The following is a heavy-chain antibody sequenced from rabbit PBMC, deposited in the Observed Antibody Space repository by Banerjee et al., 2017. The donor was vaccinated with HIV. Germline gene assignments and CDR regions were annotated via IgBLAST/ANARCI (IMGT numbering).Heavy chain of an antibody. D-gene: IGHD4-1*01. J-gene: IGHJ6*01. Sequence: QEQLEESGGDLVKPEASLTLTCTPSGFSFSSGYWICWVRQAPGKGLEWIACIDTGGSDTTYYANWVNGRFTISKTSSTTVTLQMTSLTAADTATYFCARDPLLVVAGVAAYYGMDLWGPGTLVTVS. CDR3: ARDPLLVVAGVAAYYGMDL. CDR1: GFSFSSGYW. CDR2: IDTGGSDTT. V-gene: IGHV1S45*01.